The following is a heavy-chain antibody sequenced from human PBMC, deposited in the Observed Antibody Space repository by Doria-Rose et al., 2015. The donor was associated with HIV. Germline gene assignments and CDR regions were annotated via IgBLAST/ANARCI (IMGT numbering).Heavy chain of an antibody. CDR3: ARVLSGTYDY. V-gene: IGHV4-59*01. Sequence: QVQLQESGPGLVKPSETLSLTCSVSGGSISRYYWSWIRQPPGKGLEYIGDIFYTGSTNYSHSLKSRVSISIDTSKNKFSLRLSSVTAADTAVYYCARVLSGTYDYWGQGTLVTVSS. CDR2: IFYTGST. CDR1: GGSISRYY. J-gene: IGHJ4*02. D-gene: IGHD1-26*01.